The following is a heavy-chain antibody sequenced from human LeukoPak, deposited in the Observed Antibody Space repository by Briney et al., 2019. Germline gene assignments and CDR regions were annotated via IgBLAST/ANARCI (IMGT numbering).Heavy chain of an antibody. D-gene: IGHD3-10*01. CDR1: GGSISSYY. CDR2: IYYSGST. V-gene: IGHV4-59*12. Sequence: SETLSLTCTVSGGSISSYYWSWIRQPPGKGLEWIGYIYYSGSTNYNPSLKSRVTISVDKSKNQFSLKLSSVTAADTAVYYCARDRDGTLGEEGDYWGQGTLVTVSS. CDR3: ARDRDGTLGEEGDY. J-gene: IGHJ4*02.